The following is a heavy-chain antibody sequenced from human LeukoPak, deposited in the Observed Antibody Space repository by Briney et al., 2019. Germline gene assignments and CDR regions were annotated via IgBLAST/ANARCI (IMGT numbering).Heavy chain of an antibody. J-gene: IGHJ6*02. CDR3: ARDRGYCTNGVCYRLYYYYYGMDV. Sequence: SETLSLTCAVSGDSITSDKWWTWVRQPPGKGLEWIGEIHHSKSSNYYPSLKSRVTISVDKSKNQFSLKLSSVTAADTAVYYCARDRGYCTNGVCYRLYYYYYGMDVWGQGTTVTVSS. CDR2: IHHSKSS. CDR1: GDSITSDKW. V-gene: IGHV4-4*02. D-gene: IGHD2-8*01.